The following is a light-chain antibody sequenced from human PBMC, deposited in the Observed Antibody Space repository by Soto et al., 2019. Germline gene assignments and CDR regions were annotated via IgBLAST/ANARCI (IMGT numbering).Light chain of an antibody. CDR3: QQYHTYPRT. CDR2: DIS. V-gene: IGKV1-16*02. Sequence: DIQMTQSPSSLSVSVGDRVTITCRASQRVGKYLAWFQQKPGRAPESLIYDISTLQSGFPSKFSGSGSGTDFTLTINSLQPEDSATYYCQQYHTYPRTFGQGTRLEIK. CDR1: QRVGKY. J-gene: IGKJ5*01.